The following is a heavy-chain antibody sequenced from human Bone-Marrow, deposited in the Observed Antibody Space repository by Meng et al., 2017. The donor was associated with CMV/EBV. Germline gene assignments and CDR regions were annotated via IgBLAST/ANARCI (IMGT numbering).Heavy chain of an antibody. V-gene: IGHV3-30*02. D-gene: IGHD6-13*01. CDR2: IRYDGSDK. CDR1: GFAFSTYG. CDR3: ARVGGAAAGDYFDY. J-gene: IGHJ4*02. Sequence: GGSLRLSCAASGFAFSTYGMHWVRQAPGKGLEWVAYIRYDGSDKYYADSVKGRFTISRDNSKNTLYLQMNSLRAEDTAVYYCARVGGAAAGDYFDYWGQGTLVTVSS.